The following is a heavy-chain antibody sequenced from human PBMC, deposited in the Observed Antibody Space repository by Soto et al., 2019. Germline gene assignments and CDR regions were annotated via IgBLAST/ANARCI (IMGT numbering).Heavy chain of an antibody. CDR1: GGSISSSSYY. D-gene: IGHD3-10*01. CDR3: ARHWPQRSGSYLVRGGHYFDY. CDR2: IYYSGST. Sequence: SETLSLTCTVSGGSISSSSYYWGWIRQPPGKGLEWIGSIYYSGSTYYNPSLKSRVTISVDTSKNQFSLKLSSVTAADTAVYYCARHWPQRSGSYLVRGGHYFDYWGQGTLVTVSS. V-gene: IGHV4-39*01. J-gene: IGHJ4*02.